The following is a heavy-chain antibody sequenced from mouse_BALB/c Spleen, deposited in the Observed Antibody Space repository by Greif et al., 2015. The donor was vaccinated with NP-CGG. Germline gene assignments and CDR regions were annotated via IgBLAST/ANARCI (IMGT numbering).Heavy chain of an antibody. D-gene: IGHD1-1*01. CDR2: INTNTGEP. J-gene: IGHJ2*01. Sequence: VQRVESGPELKKPGETVKISCKASGYTFTNYGMNWVKQAPGKGLKWMGWINTNTGEPTYAKEFKGRFAFSLETSASTAYLQINNLKNEDTATYFCARSDYGSSCLDYWGQGTTLTVSS. CDR1: GYTFTNYG. V-gene: IGHV9-3*02. CDR3: ARSDYGSSCLDY.